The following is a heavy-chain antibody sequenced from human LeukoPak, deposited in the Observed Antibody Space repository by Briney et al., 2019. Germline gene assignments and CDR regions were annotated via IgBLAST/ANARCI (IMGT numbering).Heavy chain of an antibody. CDR2: IKSKTDGGTT. CDR1: GFTFSNAW. D-gene: IGHD3-3*01. Sequence: GGSLRLSCAASGFTFSNAWMSWVRQAPGKGLEWVGRIKSKTDGGTTDYAAPVKGRFTISRDDSKNTLYLQMSSLKTEDTAVYYCTRRYYDFWSGYFFFDYWGQGTLVTVSS. CDR3: TRRYYDFWSGYFFFDY. V-gene: IGHV3-15*01. J-gene: IGHJ4*02.